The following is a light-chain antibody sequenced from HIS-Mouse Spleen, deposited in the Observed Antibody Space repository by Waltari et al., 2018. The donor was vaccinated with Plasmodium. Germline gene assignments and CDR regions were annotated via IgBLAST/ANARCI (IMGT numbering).Light chain of an antibody. J-gene: IGKJ1*01. Sequence: DIQMTQSPSTLSASVGDRVTITCRASQSISSRLAWYQQKPGKAPKLLIYKASSLESGVPSRFRGSGSGTEFTLTISSLQPDDFATYYCQQYNSYSWTFGQGTKVEIK. V-gene: IGKV1-5*03. CDR1: QSISSR. CDR2: KAS. CDR3: QQYNSYSWT.